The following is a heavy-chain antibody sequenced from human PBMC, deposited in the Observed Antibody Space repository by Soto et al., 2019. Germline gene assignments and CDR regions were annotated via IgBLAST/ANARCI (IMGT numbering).Heavy chain of an antibody. CDR1: GFTFSSYA. Sequence: GGSLRLSCAASGFTFSSYAMSWVRQAPGKGLEWVSAISGSGGSTYYADSVKGRFTISRDNSKNTLYLQMNSLRAEDTAVYYCANCARLRRGKKMYYYYYYMDVWGKGTTVTVSS. J-gene: IGHJ6*03. CDR2: ISGSGGST. V-gene: IGHV3-23*01. CDR3: ANCARLRRGKKMYYYYYYMDV. D-gene: IGHD5-12*01.